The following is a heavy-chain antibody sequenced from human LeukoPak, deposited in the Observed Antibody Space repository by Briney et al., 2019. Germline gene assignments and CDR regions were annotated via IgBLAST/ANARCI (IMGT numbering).Heavy chain of an antibody. CDR3: ARNTSGFKLGDAFDI. CDR1: GFTFSSYA. J-gene: IGHJ3*02. V-gene: IGHV3-23*01. CDR2: ISGSAYST. D-gene: IGHD3-22*01. Sequence: GGSLRLSCAASGFTFSSYAMTLVRQAPGKGLEWISAISGSAYSTSYADSVKGRFTISRDNSKNTLYLQMNSLRAEDTAIYYCARNTSGFKLGDAFDIWGQGTMVTVSS.